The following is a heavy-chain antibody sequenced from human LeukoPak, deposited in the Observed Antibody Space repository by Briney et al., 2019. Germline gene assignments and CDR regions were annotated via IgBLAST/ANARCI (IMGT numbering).Heavy chain of an antibody. CDR1: GFTFSSYE. Sequence: QAGGSLRLSCAASGFTFSSYEMNWVRQAPGKGLEWVSYISSSGSTIYYADSVKGRFTIPRDNAKNSLYLQMNSLRAEDTAVYYCARDSHYYGSGSYYNDMDYWGQGTLVTVSS. CDR2: ISSSGSTI. V-gene: IGHV3-48*03. CDR3: ARDSHYYGSGSYYNDMDY. D-gene: IGHD3-10*01. J-gene: IGHJ4*02.